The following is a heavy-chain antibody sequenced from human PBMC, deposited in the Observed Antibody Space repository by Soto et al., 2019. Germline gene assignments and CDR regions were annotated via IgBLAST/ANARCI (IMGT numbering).Heavy chain of an antibody. CDR3: ASAPEWSRDSSGYPDY. CDR2: ISGSGGST. CDR1: GFTFSSYA. D-gene: IGHD3-22*01. J-gene: IGHJ4*02. Sequence: GGSLRLSCAASGFTFSSYAMSWVRQAPGKGLEWVSAISGSGGSTYYADSVKGRFTISRDNSKNTLYLQMNSLRAEDTAVYYCASAPEWSRDSSGYPDYWGQGTLVTVSS. V-gene: IGHV3-23*01.